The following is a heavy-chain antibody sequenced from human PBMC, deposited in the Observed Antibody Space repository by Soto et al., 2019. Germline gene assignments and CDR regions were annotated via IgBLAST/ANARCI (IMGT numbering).Heavy chain of an antibody. CDR1: GGSISSSSYY. D-gene: IGHD3-16*01. Sequence: SETLSLTCTVSGGSISSSSYYWGWIRQPPGKGLEWIGSIYYSGSTYYNPSLKSRVTISVDTSKNQFSLKLSSVTAADTAVYYCARQGGAYDYWGQGTLVTVSS. V-gene: IGHV4-39*01. CDR3: ARQGGAYDY. J-gene: IGHJ4*02. CDR2: IYYSGST.